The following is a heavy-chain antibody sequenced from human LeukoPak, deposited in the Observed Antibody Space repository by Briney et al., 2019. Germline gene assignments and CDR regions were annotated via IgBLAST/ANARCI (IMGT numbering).Heavy chain of an antibody. Sequence: PGGSLRLSCAASGFTFSIYWMTWVRQAPGKGLEWVANIKQDGSEKYYVDSVKGRFTISRDNAKNTLYLQMNSLRGEDTAVYYCARDLKPLRFFHPYGMDVWGQGTTVTVSS. CDR3: ARDLKPLRFFHPYGMDV. CDR1: GFTFSIYW. V-gene: IGHV3-7*01. CDR2: IKQDGSEK. J-gene: IGHJ6*02. D-gene: IGHD3-3*01.